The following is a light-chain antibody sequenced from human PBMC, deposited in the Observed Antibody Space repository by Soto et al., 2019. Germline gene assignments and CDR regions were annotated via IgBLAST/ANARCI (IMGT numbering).Light chain of an antibody. J-gene: IGKJ1*01. CDR2: GAS. V-gene: IGKV3-20*01. Sequence: PSRLFVYPEQRATLSCSASQSVISNLAWYQQKPGQAPRLLIYGASNRATGIPDRFSGSGSGTDFTLTFSRLEPEDLAVYYCPQYGSSGTVGHGTKV. CDR3: PQYGSSGT. CDR1: QSVISN.